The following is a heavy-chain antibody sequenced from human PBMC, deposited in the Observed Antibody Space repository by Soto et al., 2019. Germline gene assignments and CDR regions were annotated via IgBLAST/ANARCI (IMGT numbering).Heavy chain of an antibody. Sequence: SQTLSLTCAISGDSVSSNSAAWNWIRQSPSRGLEWLGRTYYRSKWYNDYAVSVKSRITINPDTSKNQFSLQLNSVTPEDTAVYYCARGGGYCSGGSCYFIVTYYYYGMDVWGQGTTVTSP. CDR3: ARGGGYCSGGSCYFIVTYYYYGMDV. V-gene: IGHV6-1*01. CDR2: TYYRSKWYN. CDR1: GDSVSSNSAA. J-gene: IGHJ6*02. D-gene: IGHD2-15*01.